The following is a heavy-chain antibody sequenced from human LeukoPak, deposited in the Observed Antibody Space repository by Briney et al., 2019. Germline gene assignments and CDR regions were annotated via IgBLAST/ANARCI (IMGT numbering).Heavy chain of an antibody. D-gene: IGHD3-3*01. CDR1: GYTFTSYA. V-gene: IGHV7-4-1*02. J-gene: IGHJ5*02. CDR3: ARGLGFWSGQGRSRPTNWFDP. Sequence: ASVKVSCKASGYTFTSYAMNWVRQAPGQGLEWMGWINTNTGNPTYAQGFTGRFVFSLDTSVSTAYLQISSLKAEDTAVYYCARGLGFWSGQGRSRPTNWFDPWGQGTLVTVSS. CDR2: INTNTGNP.